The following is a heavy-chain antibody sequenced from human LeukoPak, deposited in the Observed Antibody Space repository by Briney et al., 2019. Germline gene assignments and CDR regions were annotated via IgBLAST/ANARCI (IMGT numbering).Heavy chain of an antibody. J-gene: IGHJ4*02. Sequence: GGSLRLSCAAPGFTFSNYAMSWVRQAPGKGLEWVSSISSSSSYIYYADSVKGRFTISRDNAKNSLYLQMNSLKAEDTAVYYCARDRHCSSISCYGGFDYWGQGTQVTVSS. V-gene: IGHV3-21*01. CDR1: GFTFSNYA. CDR2: ISSSSSYI. CDR3: ARDRHCSSISCYGGFDY. D-gene: IGHD2-2*01.